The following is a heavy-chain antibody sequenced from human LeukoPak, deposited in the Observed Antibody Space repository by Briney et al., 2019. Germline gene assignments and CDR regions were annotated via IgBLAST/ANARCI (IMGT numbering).Heavy chain of an antibody. CDR1: RDSLSTNSAA. CDR3: ARTDYYDR. CDR2: TYYRSKWSN. V-gene: IGHV6-1*01. D-gene: IGHD3-22*01. Sequence: SESLSLTRVLSRDSLSTNSAAWEWVRQPPSRGLEWLGRTYYRSKWSNDYAVSVKSRISITPDTSKNQFSLQMNSVTPEDTAVYYCARTDYYDRWGQGTLVTVSS. J-gene: IGHJ4*02.